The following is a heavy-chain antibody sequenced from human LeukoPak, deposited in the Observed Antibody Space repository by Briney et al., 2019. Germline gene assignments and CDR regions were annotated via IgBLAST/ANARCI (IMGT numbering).Heavy chain of an antibody. Sequence: PSQTLSLTCTVSGGSISSGSYYWSWIRQPAGKGLEWIGRIYTSGSTNYNPSLKSRVTISVDTSKNQFSLKLSSVTAADTAVYYCARRHDYLNAFDIWGQGTMVTVSS. CDR2: IYTSGST. J-gene: IGHJ3*02. D-gene: IGHD4-11*01. CDR1: GGSISSGSYY. CDR3: ARRHDYLNAFDI. V-gene: IGHV4-61*02.